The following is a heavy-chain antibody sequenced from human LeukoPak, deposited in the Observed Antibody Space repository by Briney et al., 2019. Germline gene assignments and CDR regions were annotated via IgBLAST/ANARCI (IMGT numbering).Heavy chain of an antibody. J-gene: IGHJ4*02. Sequence: SETLSLTCTVSGGSISSSSYYWGWIRQPPGKGLEWIGSIYYSGSTYYNPSLKSRVTISVDTSKNQFSLKLSSVTAADTAVYYCARSARWLLEYYFDYWGQGTLVTVSS. V-gene: IGHV4-39*07. CDR2: IYYSGST. CDR3: ARSARWLLEYYFDY. D-gene: IGHD3-22*01. CDR1: GGSISSSSYY.